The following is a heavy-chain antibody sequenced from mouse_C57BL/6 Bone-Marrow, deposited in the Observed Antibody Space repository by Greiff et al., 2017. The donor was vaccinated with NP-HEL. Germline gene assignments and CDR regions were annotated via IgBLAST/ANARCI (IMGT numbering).Heavy chain of an antibody. CDR3: AREGGGISYTGYDENFDY. D-gene: IGHD2-14*01. V-gene: IGHV5-4*01. CDR1: GFTFSSYA. Sequence: EVHLVESGGGLVKPGGSLKLSCAASGFTFSSYAMSWVRQTPEKRLEWVATISDGGSYTYYPDNVKGRFTISRDNAKNNLYLQMSHLKSEDTAMYYGAREGGGISYTGYDENFDYWGQGTTLTVSS. CDR2: ISDGGSYT. J-gene: IGHJ2*01.